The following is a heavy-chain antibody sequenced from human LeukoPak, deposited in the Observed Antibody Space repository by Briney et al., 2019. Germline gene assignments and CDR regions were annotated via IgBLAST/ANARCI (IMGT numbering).Heavy chain of an antibody. V-gene: IGHV1-18*01. CDR3: ARDPLGYCSGGSCYYIFDY. J-gene: IGHJ4*02. Sequence: ASVKVSCKASGYTVTSYGISWVRQAPGQGLECMGWISAYNGNTNYAQKLQGRVTMTTDTSTSTAYMELRSLRSDDTAVYYCARDPLGYCSGGSCYYIFDYWGQGTLVTVSS. CDR1: GYTVTSYG. D-gene: IGHD2-15*01. CDR2: ISAYNGNT.